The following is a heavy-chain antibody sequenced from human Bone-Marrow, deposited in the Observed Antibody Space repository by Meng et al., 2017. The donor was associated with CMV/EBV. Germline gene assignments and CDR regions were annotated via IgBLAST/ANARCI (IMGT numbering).Heavy chain of an antibody. V-gene: IGHV1-8*03. J-gene: IGHJ4*02. CDR1: GYTFTSYD. CDR2: MNPNSGNT. Sequence: ASVKVSCKASGYTFTSYDINWVRQATGQGLVWMGWMNPNSGNTGYAQKFQGRVTITRNTSISTAYMELSSLRSEDTAVYYCARGNRRSSTSFDRWGQGTLVTVSS. CDR3: ARGNRRSSTSFDR. D-gene: IGHD2-2*01.